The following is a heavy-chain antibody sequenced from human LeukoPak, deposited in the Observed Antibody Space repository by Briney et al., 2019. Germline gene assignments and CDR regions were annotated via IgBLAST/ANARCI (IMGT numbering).Heavy chain of an antibody. J-gene: IGHJ4*02. CDR1: GFTFNNYW. CDR3: ARDNWSGIGFYFDY. CDR2: IKQDGTEK. Sequence: GGSLRLSCAASGFTFNNYWMSWVRQAPGKGLEWVANIKQDGTEKYYVDSVKGRFTISRDNAKNSLYLQMNSLRAEDTAVYYCARDNWSGIGFYFDYWGQGTLVTVSS. D-gene: IGHD6-13*01. V-gene: IGHV3-7*01.